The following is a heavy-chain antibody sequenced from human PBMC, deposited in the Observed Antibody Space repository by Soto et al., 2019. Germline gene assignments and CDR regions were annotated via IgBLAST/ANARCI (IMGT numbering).Heavy chain of an antibody. CDR3: ARRLGFGEAQTDDAFDI. V-gene: IGHV5-51*01. Sequence: GESLKISCKGSGYSPTNFWIGWVRQMPGKGLEYLGITSLSDSETRYSPSFQGQVTISADKSISTAYLQWSSLKASDTAMYYCARRLGFGEAQTDDAFDIWGQGTMVTVSS. J-gene: IGHJ3*02. CDR1: GYSPTNFW. D-gene: IGHD3-10*01. CDR2: TSLSDSET.